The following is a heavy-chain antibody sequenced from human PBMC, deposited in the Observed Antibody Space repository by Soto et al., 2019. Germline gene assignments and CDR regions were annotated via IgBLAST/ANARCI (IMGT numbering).Heavy chain of an antibody. CDR3: EGLIYFRRMDL. D-gene: IGHD3-10*01. CDR2: TYYRSKWIN. J-gene: IGHJ6*02. Sequence: PSQALXLTCAISWDIFSIGMVSFDFIRQSPSRGLEWLGRTYYRSKWINEYAVSVESRISINPDTSKNHFSLHLYSVTPEDTAVYSSEGLIYFRRMDLWGQGPQLTVSS. V-gene: IGHV6-1*01. CDR1: WDIFSIGMVS.